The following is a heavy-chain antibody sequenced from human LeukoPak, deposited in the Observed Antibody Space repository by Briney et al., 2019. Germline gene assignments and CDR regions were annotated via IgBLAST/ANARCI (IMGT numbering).Heavy chain of an antibody. D-gene: IGHD3-10*01. Sequence: SANVSCTASGGTFSSYAISWVRQAPGQGVEWMGGIIPIIGTANYAQTFQGRVTITADESTSTAYMELSSLRSEDTAVYYCARDISAMVRGYAFDIWGQGTMVTVSS. CDR2: IIPIIGTA. CDR1: GGTFSSYA. J-gene: IGHJ3*02. CDR3: ARDISAMVRGYAFDI. V-gene: IGHV1-69*13.